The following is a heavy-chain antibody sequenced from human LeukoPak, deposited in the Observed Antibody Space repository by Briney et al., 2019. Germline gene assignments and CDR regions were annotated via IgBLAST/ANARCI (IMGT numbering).Heavy chain of an antibody. CDR1: GGSISSSSYY. V-gene: IGHV4-39*01. CDR2: IYYSGST. CDR3: ARHSAHSSSVEYFKH. D-gene: IGHD6-13*01. Sequence: SETLSLTCTVSGGSISSSSYYWGWIRQPPGKGLEWIGNIYYSGSTYYNPSLKSRVTMSVDTSKNQFSLKLSSVTAADTAVYYCARHSAHSSSVEYFKHWGQGTLVTVSS. J-gene: IGHJ1*01.